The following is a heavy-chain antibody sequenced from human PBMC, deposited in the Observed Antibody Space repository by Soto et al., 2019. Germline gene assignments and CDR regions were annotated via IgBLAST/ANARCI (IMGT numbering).Heavy chain of an antibody. J-gene: IGHJ5*02. D-gene: IGHD2-2*01. V-gene: IGHV4-31*03. CDR2: IYYTGST. CDR3: AIASLGYCSSTSCRSNWFDP. CDR1: GGSIRSGGYY. Sequence: SETLSLTCTVSGGSIRSGGYYWTWIRQHPGKGLEWIGYIYYTGSTYYNPSLKSRVTISVDTSKNQLSLKLSSMTAADTAVYYCAIASLGYCSSTSCRSNWFDPWGQGTLVTVSS.